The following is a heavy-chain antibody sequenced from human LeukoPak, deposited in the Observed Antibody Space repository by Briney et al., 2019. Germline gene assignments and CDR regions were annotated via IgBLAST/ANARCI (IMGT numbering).Heavy chain of an antibody. J-gene: IGHJ4*02. D-gene: IGHD1-14*01. CDR2: ISNSGDST. Sequence: GGSLRLSCAASGFSFSTYAMSWVRQAPGEGLQWVSGISNSGDSTYYLDSVKGRFTISRDNSKNTLHLQMSSLRAEDTALYYCVKDRCDRATCPEVWGQGTLVTVSS. CDR1: GFSFSTYA. CDR3: VKDRCDRATCPEV. V-gene: IGHV3-23*01.